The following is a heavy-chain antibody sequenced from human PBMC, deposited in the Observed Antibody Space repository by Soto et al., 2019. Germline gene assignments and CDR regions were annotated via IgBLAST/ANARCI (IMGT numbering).Heavy chain of an antibody. D-gene: IGHD4-4*01. CDR3: ARERVTTGYYYGMDV. CDR1: GFTFSSYS. J-gene: IGHJ6*02. Sequence: LSLTCAASGFTFSSYSMNWVRQAPGKGLEWVSYISSSSSTIYYADSVKGRFTISRDNAKNSLYLQMNSLRAEDTAVYYCARERVTTGYYYGMDVWGQGTTVTVSS. CDR2: ISSSSSTI. V-gene: IGHV3-48*04.